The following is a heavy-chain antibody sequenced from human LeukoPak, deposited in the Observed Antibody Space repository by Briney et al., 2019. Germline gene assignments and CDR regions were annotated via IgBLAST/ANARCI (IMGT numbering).Heavy chain of an antibody. V-gene: IGHV3-48*03. J-gene: IGHJ3*02. D-gene: IGHD2-15*01. CDR1: GFTFSSCE. Sequence: PGGSLRLSCAASGFTFSSCEMNWVRQAPGKGLEWVAYISSSSNTIYYADSVKGRFTISRDNAKNSLYLQMNSLRVEDTAAYYCAKEAQGYCSGGICYASGAFDIWGQGTMVTVSS. CDR2: ISSSSNTI. CDR3: AKEAQGYCSGGICYASGAFDI.